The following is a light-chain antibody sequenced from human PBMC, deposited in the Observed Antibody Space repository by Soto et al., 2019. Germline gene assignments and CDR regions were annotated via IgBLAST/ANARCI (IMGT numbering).Light chain of an antibody. CDR2: DAS. J-gene: IGKJ5*01. Sequence: DVQMTQSPSSLSASVGDRVTITCRASQDISNYLNWYQQRPGKAPKLLIYDASNLERGVPSRFSGTTSGTNFTFAITSLQPEDVATYYCQQSDSLPITFGQGTRLEI. CDR3: QQSDSLPIT. V-gene: IGKV1-33*01. CDR1: QDISNY.